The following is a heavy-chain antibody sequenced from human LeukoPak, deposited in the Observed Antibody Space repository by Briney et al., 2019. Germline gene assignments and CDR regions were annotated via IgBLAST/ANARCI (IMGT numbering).Heavy chain of an antibody. CDR2: ISSSGSTI. D-gene: IGHD1-1*01. J-gene: IGHJ3*02. CDR3: ARDPEPWSQHDAFDI. Sequence: GGSLRLSCAASGFTFSDYYMSWIRQAPGKGLEWVSYISSSGSTIYYADSVKGRFTISRDNAENSLYLQMNSLRAEDTAVYYCARDPEPWSQHDAFDIWGQGTMVTVSS. V-gene: IGHV3-11*01. CDR1: GFTFSDYY.